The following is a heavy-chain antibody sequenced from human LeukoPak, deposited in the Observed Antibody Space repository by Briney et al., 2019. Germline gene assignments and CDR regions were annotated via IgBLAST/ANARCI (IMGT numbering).Heavy chain of an antibody. CDR2: IYHSGST. Sequence: SETLSLTCTVSGGSISSGGYYWSWIRQPPGKGLEWIGYIYHSGSTYYNPSLKSRVTISVDRSKNQFSLKLSSVTAADTAVYYRANGEYNWFDPWGQGTLVTVSS. J-gene: IGHJ5*02. CDR1: GGSISSGGYY. V-gene: IGHV4-30-2*01. CDR3: ANGEYNWFDP. D-gene: IGHD3-10*01.